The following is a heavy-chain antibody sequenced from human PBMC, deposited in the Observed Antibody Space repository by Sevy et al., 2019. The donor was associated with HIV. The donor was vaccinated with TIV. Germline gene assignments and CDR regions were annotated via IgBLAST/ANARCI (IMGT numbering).Heavy chain of an antibody. CDR3: VRDRQRHYSGSRPPPL. Sequence: GESLKISCIASGFNFSTYEMNWVRQAPGKGLQWLSYINSVAQTLYYADSVKGRFTISRDNSKNSLYLQMNSLKVEDTGIFYWVRDRQRHYSGSRPPPLWGQGTLVTVSS. CDR1: GFNFSTYE. J-gene: IGHJ4*02. CDR2: INSVAQTL. V-gene: IGHV3-48*03. D-gene: IGHD1-26*01.